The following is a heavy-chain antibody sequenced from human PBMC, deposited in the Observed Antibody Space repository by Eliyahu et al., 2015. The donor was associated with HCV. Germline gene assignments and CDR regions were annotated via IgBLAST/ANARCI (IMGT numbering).Heavy chain of an antibody. CDR2: INEDGSQK. D-gene: IGHD4-17*01. CDR1: GFIFSGYW. V-gene: IGHV3-7*01. CDR3: ARAYSTVTGYFDY. Sequence: EVQVVESGGDLVQPGGSLRLSCAASGFIFSGYWMGWLRQTPRRGLEWVANINEDGSQKYYVDSVKGRFTISRDNARNSLYLQMNSLRVEDTAVYFCARAYSTVTGYFDYWGQGTLVTVSS. J-gene: IGHJ4*02.